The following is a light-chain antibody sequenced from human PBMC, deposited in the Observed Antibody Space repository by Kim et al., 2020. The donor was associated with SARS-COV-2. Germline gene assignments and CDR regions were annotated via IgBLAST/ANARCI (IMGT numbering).Light chain of an antibody. J-gene: IGLJ2*01. CDR1: SSDIGHYNR. Sequence: GQSVTSSCTGTSSDIGHYNRVSWYQQPPGTAPKLIISEVSNRPSGVPARFSGSKSGNTASLTISGLQAEDEADYYCSSYTSSSTFVFGGGTQLTVL. CDR3: SSYTSSSTFV. CDR2: EVS. V-gene: IGLV2-18*02.